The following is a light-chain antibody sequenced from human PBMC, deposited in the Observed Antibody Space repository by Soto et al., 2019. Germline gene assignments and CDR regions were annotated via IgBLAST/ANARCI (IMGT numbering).Light chain of an antibody. CDR2: EVS. J-gene: IGLJ1*01. CDR1: SSDVGGYSY. Sequence: QSSLTQPASVSGSAGQSITISCTGTSSDVGGYSYVSWYQQHPGKAPKLMIYEVSNRPSGVSNRFSGSKSGNTASLTISGLQAEDEADYYCSSYTSSSTQVFGTGTKVTVL. CDR3: SSYTSSSTQV. V-gene: IGLV2-14*01.